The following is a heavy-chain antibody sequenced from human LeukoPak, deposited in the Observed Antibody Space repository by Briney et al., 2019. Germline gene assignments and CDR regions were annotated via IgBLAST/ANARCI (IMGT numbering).Heavy chain of an antibody. D-gene: IGHD4-17*01. Sequence: GGSLRLSCAASGFTFSNYWMSWVRQAPGKGLEWVAVISYDGSNKYYADSVKGRFTISRDNSKNTLYLQMNSLRAEDTAVYYCAKGYGDYFDYWGQGTLVTVSS. V-gene: IGHV3-30*18. CDR1: GFTFSNYW. CDR2: ISYDGSNK. CDR3: AKGYGDYFDY. J-gene: IGHJ4*02.